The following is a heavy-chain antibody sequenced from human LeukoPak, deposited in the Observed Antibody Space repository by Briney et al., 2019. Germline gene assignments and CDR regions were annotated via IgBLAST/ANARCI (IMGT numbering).Heavy chain of an antibody. D-gene: IGHD2-2*01. CDR2: ISWNSGSI. CDR1: GFTFDDYA. Sequence: GGSLRLSCTASGFTFDDYAMHWVRQAPGKGLEWVSGISWNSGSIGYVDSVKGRFTISRDNSKTTLYLQMNGLRAEDTAVYYCAKDLPAAYFDYWGQGTLVTVSS. J-gene: IGHJ4*02. V-gene: IGHV3-9*01. CDR3: AKDLPAAYFDY.